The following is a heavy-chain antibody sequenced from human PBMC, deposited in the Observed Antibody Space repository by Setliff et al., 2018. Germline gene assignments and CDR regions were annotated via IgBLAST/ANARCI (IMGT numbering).Heavy chain of an antibody. J-gene: IGHJ2*01. Sequence: TSETLSLTCTVSGGSISSSSHYWGWIRQPPGKGLEWIANIYYSGSTYYNPSLKSRVTISVDTSKNQFSLKLSSVTAADTAVYYCATLLSSWQNWYFDLWGRGTLVTVSS. V-gene: IGHV4-39*01. CDR1: GGSISSSSHY. CDR3: ATLLSSWQNWYFDL. CDR2: IYYSGST. D-gene: IGHD6-13*01.